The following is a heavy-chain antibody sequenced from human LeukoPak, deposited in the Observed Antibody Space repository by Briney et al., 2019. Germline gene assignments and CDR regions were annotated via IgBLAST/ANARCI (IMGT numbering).Heavy chain of an antibody. D-gene: IGHD5-24*01. J-gene: IGHJ4*02. V-gene: IGHV1-69*13. CDR1: GGTFSSYA. CDR2: IIPIFGTA. Sequence: SVKVSCKASGGTFSSYAISWVRQAPGQGLEWMGGIIPIFGTANFAQKFQGRVTITADESTSTAYMELSSLRSEDTAVYYCARGSDGYNWFGDYWGQGTLVTVSS. CDR3: ARGSDGYNWFGDY.